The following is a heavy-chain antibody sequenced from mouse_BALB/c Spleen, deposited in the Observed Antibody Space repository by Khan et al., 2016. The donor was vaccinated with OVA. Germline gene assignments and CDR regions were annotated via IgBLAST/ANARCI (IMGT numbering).Heavy chain of an antibody. CDR1: GFIFSDAW. D-gene: IGHD2-4*01. J-gene: IGHJ3*01. V-gene: IGHV6-6*01. CDR2: IRSKANNHAI. CDR3: IGYYNDGFDY. Sequence: EVQLQESGGGLVQPGGSMKLSCAASGFIFSDAWMDWVRQSPEKGLEWVAEIRSKANNHAIYYSVSVKGRFTISRDDSKSSVYLQMNILRAEDTGNYYCIGYYNDGFDYWGQGTLVTVSA.